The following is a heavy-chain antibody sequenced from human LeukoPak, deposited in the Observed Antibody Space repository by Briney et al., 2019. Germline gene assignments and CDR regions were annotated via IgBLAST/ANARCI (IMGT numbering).Heavy chain of an antibody. J-gene: IGHJ5*02. Sequence: SVKVSCKASGFTFTSSAMQWVRQARGQRLEWVGWIVVGSGNTNYAQKFQERVTITRDMSTSTAYMELSSLRSEDTAVYYCAALPTTVTRPDNWFDPWGQGTLVTVSS. CDR2: IVVGSGNT. D-gene: IGHD4-17*01. V-gene: IGHV1-58*02. CDR1: GFTFTSSA. CDR3: AALPTTVTRPDNWFDP.